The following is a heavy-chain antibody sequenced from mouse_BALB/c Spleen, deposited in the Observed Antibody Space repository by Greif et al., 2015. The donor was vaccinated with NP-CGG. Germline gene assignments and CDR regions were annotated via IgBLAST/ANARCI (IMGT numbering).Heavy chain of an antibody. Sequence: EVKVEESGGGLVKPGGSLKLSCAASGFAFSSYDMSWVRQTPEKRLEWVAYISSGGGSTYYPDTAKGRFTISRDNAKNTLYLQMSSLKAEDTAMYYCARYDGYYYYAMDYWGQGTSVTVSS. CDR2: ISSGGGST. J-gene: IGHJ4*01. V-gene: IGHV5-12-1*01. D-gene: IGHD2-3*01. CDR1: GFAFSSYD. CDR3: ARYDGYYYYAMDY.